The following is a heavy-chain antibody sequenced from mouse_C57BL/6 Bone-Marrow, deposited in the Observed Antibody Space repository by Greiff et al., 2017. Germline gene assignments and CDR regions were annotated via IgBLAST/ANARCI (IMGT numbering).Heavy chain of an antibody. CDR2: IDPNSGGT. Sequence: QVQLQQSGAELVKPGASVKLSCKASGYTFTSYWMHWVKQRPGRGLEWIGRIDPNSGGTKYNGKFKSKATLTVDNPSSTAYMQLSSLTSEASAVYYCARSGGDYNAAWFAYWGQGTLVTVSA. CDR1: GYTFTSYW. CDR3: ARSGGDYNAAWFAY. D-gene: IGHD1-1*01. J-gene: IGHJ3*01. V-gene: IGHV1-72*01.